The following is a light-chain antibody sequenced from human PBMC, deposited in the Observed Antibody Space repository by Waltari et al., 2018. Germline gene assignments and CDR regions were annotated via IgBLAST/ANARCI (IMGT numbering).Light chain of an antibody. Sequence: EIMLTQSPGIMSLSPGERATLSCRASQSVGNAYLSWFQQKPGQAPRLLIFGASNRATGIPERLSGSGSGTDFTLTVSRLEPEDFGVYYCQQYGTSLITFGQGTRLDIK. CDR3: QQYGTSLIT. CDR1: QSVGNAY. CDR2: GAS. V-gene: IGKV3-20*01. J-gene: IGKJ5*01.